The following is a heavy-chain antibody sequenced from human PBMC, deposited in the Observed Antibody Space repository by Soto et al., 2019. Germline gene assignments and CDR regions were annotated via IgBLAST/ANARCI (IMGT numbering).Heavy chain of an antibody. D-gene: IGHD5-12*01. V-gene: IGHV1-69*12. Sequence: QVQLVQSGAEVKKPGSSVTVSCKASGGTFSSYTISWVRQSPGQGLEWMGGIIPIFGTANYAQKFQGRVTITADESTSTAYMELRSLRSEDTAVYYCARGNHRWLQLGYFDLWGRGTLGTFSS. CDR2: IIPIFGTA. J-gene: IGHJ2*01. CDR3: ARGNHRWLQLGYFDL. CDR1: GGTFSSYT.